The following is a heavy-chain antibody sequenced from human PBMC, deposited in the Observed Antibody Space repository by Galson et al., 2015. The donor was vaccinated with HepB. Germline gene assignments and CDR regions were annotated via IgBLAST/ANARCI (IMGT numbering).Heavy chain of an antibody. CDR3: TTEPVTIFGVVIIPGY. V-gene: IGHV3-15*01. J-gene: IGHJ4*02. CDR2: IKSKTDGGTT. D-gene: IGHD3-3*01. CDR1: GFTFSNAW. Sequence: SLRLSCAASGFTFSNAWMSWVRQAPGKGLEWVGRIKSKTDGGTTDYAAPVKGRFTISRDDSKNTLYLQMNRLKTEDTAVYYCTTEPVTIFGVVIIPGYWGQGTLVTVSS.